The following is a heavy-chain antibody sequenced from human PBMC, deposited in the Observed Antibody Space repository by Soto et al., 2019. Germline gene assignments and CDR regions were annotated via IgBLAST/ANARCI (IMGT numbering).Heavy chain of an antibody. D-gene: IGHD3-3*01. CDR1: GFSLSNARMG. CDR3: ARMGHYDFWSGYYFDY. V-gene: IGHV2-26*01. J-gene: IGHJ4*02. Sequence: QVTLKESGPVLVKPTETLTLTCTVSGFSLSNARMGVSWIRQPPGKALEWLAHIFSNDEKSYSTSLKSRLTISKDTSKSQVVLTMTNMEPVDTATYYCARMGHYDFWSGYYFDYWGQGTLVTVSS. CDR2: IFSNDEK.